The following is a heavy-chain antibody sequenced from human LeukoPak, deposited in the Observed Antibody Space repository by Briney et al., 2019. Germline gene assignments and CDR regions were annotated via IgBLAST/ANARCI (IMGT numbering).Heavy chain of an antibody. J-gene: IGHJ6*02. Sequence: GGSLRLSCAASGFTFSSYWMSWVRQAPGKGLEWVASINHNGNVNYYVDSVEGRFTISRDNAKNSLYLQMSNLRAEDTAVYFCARGGGLDVWGQGATVTVSS. CDR1: GFTFSSYW. CDR3: ARGGGLDV. D-gene: IGHD3-16*01. V-gene: IGHV3-7*03. CDR2: INHNGNVN.